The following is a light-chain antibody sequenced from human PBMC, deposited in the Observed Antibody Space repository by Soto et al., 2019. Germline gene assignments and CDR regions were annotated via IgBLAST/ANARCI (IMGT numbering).Light chain of an antibody. CDR1: QSISRY. V-gene: IGKV1-39*01. CDR3: QQTYTIPIT. Sequence: DIQMTQSPSSLSASVGGRVTITCRTSQSISRYLNWYQQKPGKAPVLLIYAASSLQGGVPPRFSGRGSGTDFSLTISSLQPEDFATYYCQQTYTIPITFGPGTRLEIE. CDR2: AAS. J-gene: IGKJ5*01.